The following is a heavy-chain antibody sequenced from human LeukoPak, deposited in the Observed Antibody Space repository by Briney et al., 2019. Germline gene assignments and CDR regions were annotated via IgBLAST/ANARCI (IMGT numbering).Heavy chain of an antibody. D-gene: IGHD3-10*01. CDR3: ARTPFTMVRGVPSVFFDY. CDR2: ISSSGSTI. Sequence: PGGSLRLSCAASGFTFSSYEMNWVRPAPGKGLEWVSYISSSGSTIYYADSVKGRFTISRDNAKNSLYLQMNSLRAEDTAVYYCARTPFTMVRGVPSVFFDYWGQGTLVTVSS. J-gene: IGHJ4*02. V-gene: IGHV3-48*03. CDR1: GFTFSSYE.